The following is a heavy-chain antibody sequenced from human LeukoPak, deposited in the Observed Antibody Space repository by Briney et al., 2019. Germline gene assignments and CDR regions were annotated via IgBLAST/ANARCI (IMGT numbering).Heavy chain of an antibody. CDR1: GGSISSYY. D-gene: IGHD3-9*01. V-gene: IGHV4-4*09. CDR2: IYTSGST. J-gene: IGHJ5*02. Sequence: SETLSLTCTVSGGSISSYYWSWIRQPPGKGLEWIGYIYTSGSTNYNPSPKSRVTISVDTSKNQFSLKLSSVTAADTAVYYCARHVADILNGFDHWGQGTLVTVSS. CDR3: ARHVADILNGFDH.